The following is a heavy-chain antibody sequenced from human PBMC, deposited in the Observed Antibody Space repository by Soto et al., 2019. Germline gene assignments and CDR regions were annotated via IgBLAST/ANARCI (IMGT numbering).Heavy chain of an antibody. J-gene: IGHJ5*02. CDR2: ISSSSSNK. V-gene: IGHV3-21*01. D-gene: IGHD6-19*01. Sequence: PGGSLRLSCAASGFTFSSYSMNWVRQAPGKGLEWVSCISSSSSNKYYADSVKGRFTISRDNAKNSLYLQMNSLRAEDTAVYYCARDRGSSGWHAGGWFDPWGQGTLVTVSS. CDR1: GFTFSSYS. CDR3: ARDRGSSGWHAGGWFDP.